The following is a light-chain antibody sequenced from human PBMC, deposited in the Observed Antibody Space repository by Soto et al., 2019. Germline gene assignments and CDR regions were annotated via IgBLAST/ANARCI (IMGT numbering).Light chain of an antibody. V-gene: IGLV2-14*01. CDR3: SSYTSATYWV. CDR2: DVV. Sequence: ALTQPASVSGSPGQSITISCTGTSSDVGGYNYVSWYQQHPGKAPKLMIYDVVLRPSGISDRFSGSKSGTTASLTISGLQAEDEADYYCSSYTSATYWVFGGGTKLTVL. CDR1: SSDVGGYNY. J-gene: IGLJ3*02.